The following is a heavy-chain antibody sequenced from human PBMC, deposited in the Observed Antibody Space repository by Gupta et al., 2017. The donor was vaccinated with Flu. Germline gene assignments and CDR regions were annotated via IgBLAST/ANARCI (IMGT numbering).Heavy chain of an antibody. D-gene: IGHD2-21*02. Sequence: QVHLVQSGAEVKRPGASVRVSCKASGYPFTDYHMHWVRQAPGQGLEWMGWINPNSGATNYAQSFQGRVTMTRDTSINTAYMELSTLNSDDTAVYYCARSVVTYCGGDCFSIYYYYGMDVWGQGTTVTVSS. CDR2: INPNSGAT. CDR1: GYPFTDYH. CDR3: ARSVVTYCGGDCFSIYYYYGMDV. J-gene: IGHJ6*02. V-gene: IGHV1-2*02.